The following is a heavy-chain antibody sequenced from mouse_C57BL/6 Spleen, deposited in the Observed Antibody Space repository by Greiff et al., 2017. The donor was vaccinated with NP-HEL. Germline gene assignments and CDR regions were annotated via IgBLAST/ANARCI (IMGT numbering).Heavy chain of an antibody. J-gene: IGHJ3*01. D-gene: IGHD2-3*01. CDR3: GRSDDGYYVRAY. Sequence: QVQLQQPGAELVRPGTSVKLSCKASGYTFTSYWMHWVKQRPGQGLEWIGVIDPSDGYTNYNPKFKGKATLTVDTSSSTAYMQLSSLTSEDSAVYYCGRSDDGYYVRAYWGQGTLVTVSA. CDR2: IDPSDGYT. V-gene: IGHV1-59*01. CDR1: GYTFTSYW.